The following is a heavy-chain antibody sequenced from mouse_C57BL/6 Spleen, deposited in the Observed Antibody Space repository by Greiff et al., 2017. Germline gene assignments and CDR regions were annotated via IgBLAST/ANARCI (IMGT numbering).Heavy chain of an antibody. V-gene: IGHV1-26*01. J-gene: IGHJ3*01. CDR3: ARSEGLFAY. CDR2: INPNNGGT. Sequence: VQLQQSGPELVKPGASVKISCKASGYTFTDYYMNWVQQSHGKSLEWIGDINPNNGGTSYNQKFKGKATLTVDKSSSTAYMELRSLTSEDSAVYYCARSEGLFAYWGQGTLVTVSA. CDR1: GYTFTDYY.